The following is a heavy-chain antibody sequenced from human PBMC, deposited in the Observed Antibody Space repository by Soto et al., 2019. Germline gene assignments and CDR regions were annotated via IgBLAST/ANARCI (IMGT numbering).Heavy chain of an antibody. V-gene: IGHV4-39*02. CDR2: IFHSGPT. D-gene: IGHD3-22*01. CDR1: GGSISSGSYY. CDR3: ASLADNKYSSGYYGRYFDY. Sequence: TSETLSLTCSVSGGSISSGSYYWGWIRQPPGKGPEWIGSIFHSGPTYYNPSLRSRVTISVDTSRNHFSLKLTSVTAADTAVYYCASLADNKYSSGYYGRYFDYWGQGALVTVSS. J-gene: IGHJ4*02.